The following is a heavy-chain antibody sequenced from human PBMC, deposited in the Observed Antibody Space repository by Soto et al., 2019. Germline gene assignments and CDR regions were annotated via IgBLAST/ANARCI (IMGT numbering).Heavy chain of an antibody. D-gene: IGHD3-3*01. J-gene: IGHJ4*02. Sequence: SGPTLVNPTQTLTLTCTVSGFSLSASGEGVGWIRQPPGKALEWLGVLYWHDNTRYTRYSPSLKNRLAITEDTSKNQVVLTLTNMDPVDTATYFCAHRHDFWTGYYFLSYFDDWGQGMLVTVSS. CDR2: LYWHDNT. CDR1: GFSLSASGEG. V-gene: IGHV2-5*01. CDR3: AHRHDFWTGYYFLSYFDD.